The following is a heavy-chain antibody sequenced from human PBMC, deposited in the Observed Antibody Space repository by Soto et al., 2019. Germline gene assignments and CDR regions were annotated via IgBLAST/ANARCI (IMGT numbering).Heavy chain of an antibody. CDR3: ARDGRWNLDY. Sequence: QVKLVESRGGVVQPGRSLRLSCTASGFTYTTHAMHWVRQAPGKGLEWVAIISLDGTIKYYADSVKGRFTISRDTSKNTLYLQMNSLGPEDTAVYYCARDGRWNLDYWGQGTPVTVSS. CDR1: GFTYTTHA. CDR2: ISLDGTIK. V-gene: IGHV3-30-3*01. D-gene: IGHD1-1*01. J-gene: IGHJ4*02.